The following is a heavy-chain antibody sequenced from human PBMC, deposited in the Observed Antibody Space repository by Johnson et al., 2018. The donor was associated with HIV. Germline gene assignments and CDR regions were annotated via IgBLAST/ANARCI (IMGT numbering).Heavy chain of an antibody. CDR2: IGTAGDT. J-gene: IGHJ3*02. CDR1: GFTFSGYD. CDR3: ARDGHVSGSYHAFDI. Sequence: VESGGGLVQPGGSLRLSCAASGFTFSGYDMHWVRQTTGKGLEWVSSIGTAGDTYYQGPVKGRFTSSRENAKNSLYLQMNSLTVGDTAVYYCARDGHVSGSYHAFDIWGQGTMVTVSS. V-gene: IGHV3-13*01. D-gene: IGHD1-26*01.